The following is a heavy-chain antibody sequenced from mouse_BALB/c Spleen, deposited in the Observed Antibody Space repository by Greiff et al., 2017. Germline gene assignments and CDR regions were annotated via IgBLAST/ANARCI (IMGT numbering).Heavy chain of an antibody. CDR3: ARNYDYDPWFAY. CDR1: GFTFSSFG. J-gene: IGHJ3*01. V-gene: IGHV5-17*02. D-gene: IGHD2-4*01. Sequence: EVKLVESGGGLVQPGGSRKLSCAASGFTFSSFGMHWVRQAPEKGLEWVAYISSGSSTIYYADTVKGRFTISRDNPKNTLFLQMTSLRSEDTAMYYCARNYDYDPWFAYWGQGTLVTVSA. CDR2: ISSGSSTI.